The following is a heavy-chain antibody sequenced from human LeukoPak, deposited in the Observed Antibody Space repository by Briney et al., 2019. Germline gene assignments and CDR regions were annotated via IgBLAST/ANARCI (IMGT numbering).Heavy chain of an antibody. CDR2: INHSGST. V-gene: IGHV4-34*01. D-gene: IGHD2/OR15-2a*01. CDR1: GGSFSGYY. Sequence: PSETLSLTCAVYGGSFSGYYWSWIRQPPGKGLEWIGEINHSGSTNYNPSLKSRVTISVDTSKNQFSLKLSSVTAADTAVYYCARGDFFDPWGQGTLVTVSS. J-gene: IGHJ5*02. CDR3: ARGDFFDP.